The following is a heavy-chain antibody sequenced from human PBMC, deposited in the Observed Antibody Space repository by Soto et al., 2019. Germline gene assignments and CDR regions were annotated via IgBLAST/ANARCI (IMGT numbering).Heavy chain of an antibody. J-gene: IGHJ6*03. D-gene: IGHD6-19*01. V-gene: IGHV2-26*01. CDR1: GFSLSNGKVG. CDR3: ARILFGRSVAGGYFYMDV. CDR2: IFSKDEK. Sequence: GSGPTLVNPTETLTLTCTVSGFSLSNGKVGVSWIRQPPGKALEWLAHIFSKDEKSYKTSLKSRLTISEDTSKSQVVLTMTNVDPVDTATYYCARILFGRSVAGGYFYMDVWGKGTTVTVSS.